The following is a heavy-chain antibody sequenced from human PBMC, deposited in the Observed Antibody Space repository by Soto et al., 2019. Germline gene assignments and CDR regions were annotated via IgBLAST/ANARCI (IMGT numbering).Heavy chain of an antibody. CDR1: GGTFSSYA. V-gene: IGHV1-69*12. Sequence: QVQLVQSGAEVKKPGSSVKVSCKASGGTFSSYAISWVRRAPGQGLEWMGGIIPIGGTANYAQKFQGRVTITADESTSTAYMELGRLTSEDTAVYYCARDLLGFGYTYADVWGQGTTVTVSS. D-gene: IGHD3-10*01. CDR2: IIPIGGTA. CDR3: ARDLLGFGYTYADV. J-gene: IGHJ6*02.